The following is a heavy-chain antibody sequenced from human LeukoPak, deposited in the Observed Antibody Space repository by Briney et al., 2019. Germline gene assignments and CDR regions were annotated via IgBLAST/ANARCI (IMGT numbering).Heavy chain of an antibody. CDR2: ISSSSRII. CDR3: ARDLYSSGWYGYYYGMDV. V-gene: IGHV3-48*01. CDR1: GFTFSSYS. D-gene: IGHD6-19*01. J-gene: IGHJ6*02. Sequence: GGSLRLSCAASGFTFSSYSMNWVRQAPGKGLEWVSYISSSSRIIYYADSVKGRFTNSRDNAKNSLYLQMNSLRAEDTAVYYCARDLYSSGWYGYYYGMDVWGQGTTVTV.